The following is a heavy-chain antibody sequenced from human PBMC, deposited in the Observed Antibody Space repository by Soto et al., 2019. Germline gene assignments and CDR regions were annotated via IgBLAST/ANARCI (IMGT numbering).Heavy chain of an antibody. Sequence: SETLAITCAVYGGSFSGYYWSWIRQPPGKGLEWIGEINHSGSTNYNPSLKSRVTISVDTSKNQFSLKLSSVTAADTAVYYCARGRGCSGGSCYSGETLDYWGQGTLVTVSS. V-gene: IGHV4-34*01. CDR2: INHSGST. CDR3: ARGRGCSGGSCYSGETLDY. CDR1: GGSFSGYY. J-gene: IGHJ4*02. D-gene: IGHD2-15*01.